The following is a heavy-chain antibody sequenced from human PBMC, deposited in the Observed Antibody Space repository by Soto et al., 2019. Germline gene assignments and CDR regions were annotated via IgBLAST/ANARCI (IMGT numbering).Heavy chain of an antibody. J-gene: IGHJ5*02. CDR2: IKQDGSEK. V-gene: IGHV3-7*01. CDR1: GFTFSSYW. CDR3: ARDARPYNWNEWFDP. Sequence: EVQLVESGGGLVQPGGSLRLSCAASGFTFSSYWMSWVRQAPGKGLEWVANIKQDGSEKYYVDSAKGRFTISRDNAKNSLYLQMNSLRAEDTAVYYCARDARPYNWNEWFDPWGQGTLVTVSS. D-gene: IGHD1-20*01.